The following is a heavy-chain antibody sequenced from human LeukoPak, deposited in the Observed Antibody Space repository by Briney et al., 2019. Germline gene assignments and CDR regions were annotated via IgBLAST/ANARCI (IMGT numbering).Heavy chain of an antibody. D-gene: IGHD4-17*01. CDR1: GLTFSSYG. J-gene: IGHJ4*02. CDR2: ISYDGSTK. Sequence: GGSLRLSCAASGLTFSSYGMHWVRQAPGKGLEWVAVISYDGSTKYYADSVKGQFTISRDNSKNTLYLQMNSLRAEDTAVYYCARDYGDYGGEGDYWGQGTLVTVSS. V-gene: IGHV3-30*19. CDR3: ARDYGDYGGEGDY.